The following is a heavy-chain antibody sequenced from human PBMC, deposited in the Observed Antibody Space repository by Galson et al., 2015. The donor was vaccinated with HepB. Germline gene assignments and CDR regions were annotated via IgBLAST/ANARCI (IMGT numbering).Heavy chain of an antibody. CDR2: ISSSGSTI. J-gene: IGHJ6*02. CDR3: AREGSSSWYQGYYYYYYGMDV. D-gene: IGHD6-13*01. Sequence: SLRLSCAASGFTFSSYEMNWVRQAPGKGLEWVSYISSSGSTIYYADSVKGRFTISRDNAKNSLYLQMNSLRAEDTAVYYCAREGSSSWYQGYYYYYYGMDVWGQGTTVTVSS. V-gene: IGHV3-48*03. CDR1: GFTFSSYE.